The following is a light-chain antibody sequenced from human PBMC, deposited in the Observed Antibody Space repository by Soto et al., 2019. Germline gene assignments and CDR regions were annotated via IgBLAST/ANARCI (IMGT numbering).Light chain of an antibody. CDR1: NSDVGRYNR. CDR2: EVN. Sequence: QSALTQPPSASGSPGQSVTLSCTGTNSDVGRYNRVSWYQHHPDKALKLMIYEVNKRPSGVPERFSGSKSGNTASLTVSGLQVEDEADYYCNSYAGNSLVFGGGTKRTVL. V-gene: IGLV2-8*01. J-gene: IGLJ3*02. CDR3: NSYAGNSLV.